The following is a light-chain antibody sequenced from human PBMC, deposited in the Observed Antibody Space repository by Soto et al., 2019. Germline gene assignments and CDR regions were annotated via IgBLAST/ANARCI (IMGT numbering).Light chain of an antibody. Sequence: QSALTQPASVSGSPGQSITISCTGTSSDVGGYNYVSWYQQHPGKAPKLIIYEVSNRPSGVSNRFSGSKSGITASLTISGLQAEDEADYYCNSYTSTSTGVFGTGTKLTVL. CDR2: EVS. J-gene: IGLJ1*01. CDR3: NSYTSTSTGV. V-gene: IGLV2-14*01. CDR1: SSDVGGYNY.